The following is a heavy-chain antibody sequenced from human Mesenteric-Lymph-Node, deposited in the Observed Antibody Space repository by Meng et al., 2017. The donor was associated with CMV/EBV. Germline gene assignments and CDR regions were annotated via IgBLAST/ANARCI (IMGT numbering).Heavy chain of an antibody. J-gene: IGHJ4*02. CDR1: GGSFSGYY. CDR3: ARGDSRDAGFDY. Sequence: LRLSCAVFGGSFSGYYWSWIRQPPGKGLEWIGTTYHSGSTYYNPSLKSRVTTSIDTSKNQFSLKLSSVTAADAAVYFCARGDSRDAGFDYWGQGTLVTVSS. D-gene: IGHD2-21*01. CDR2: TYHSGST. V-gene: IGHV4-34*01.